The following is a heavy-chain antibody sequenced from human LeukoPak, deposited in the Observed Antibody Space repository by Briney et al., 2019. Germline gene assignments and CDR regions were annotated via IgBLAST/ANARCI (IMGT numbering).Heavy chain of an antibody. Sequence: GGSLRLSCAASRLTFSDYYMSWIRQAPGKGLEWVSYISSSGSIIYYADSVKGRFTISRDNAKNSLYLQMDSLRAEDTAVYYCARDIYYDSSGYYGSVYWGQGTLVTVSS. J-gene: IGHJ4*02. CDR2: ISSSGSII. V-gene: IGHV3-11*04. D-gene: IGHD3-22*01. CDR1: RLTFSDYY. CDR3: ARDIYYDSSGYYGSVY.